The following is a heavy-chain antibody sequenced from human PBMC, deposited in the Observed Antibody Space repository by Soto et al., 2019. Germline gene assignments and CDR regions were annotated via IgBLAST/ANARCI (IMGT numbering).Heavy chain of an antibody. V-gene: IGHV4-59*01. CDR1: GGSISSYY. CDR2: IYYSGST. CDR3: ARALPLGYCSGGSCSGWFDP. D-gene: IGHD2-15*01. J-gene: IGHJ5*02. Sequence: SETLSLTCTVSGGSISSYYCSWIRQPPGKGLEWMGYIYYSGSTNYNPSLKSRVTISVDTSKNQFSLKLSSVTAADTAVYYCARALPLGYCSGGSCSGWFDPWGQGTLVTVPS.